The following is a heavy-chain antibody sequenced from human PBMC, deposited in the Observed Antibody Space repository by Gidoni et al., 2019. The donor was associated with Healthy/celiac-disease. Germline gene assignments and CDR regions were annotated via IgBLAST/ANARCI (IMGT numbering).Heavy chain of an antibody. Sequence: QVQLVQSGAEVKKPGASVKVSCKASGYTFTSYDINWVRQATGQGLEWMGWMNPNSGNTGYAQKFQGRVTMTRNTSISTAYMELSSLRSEDPAVYYCARADTRIAVAGSGSAYWGQGTLVTVSS. CDR2: MNPNSGNT. CDR3: ARADTRIAVAGSGSAY. V-gene: IGHV1-8*01. CDR1: GYTFTSYD. D-gene: IGHD6-19*01. J-gene: IGHJ4*02.